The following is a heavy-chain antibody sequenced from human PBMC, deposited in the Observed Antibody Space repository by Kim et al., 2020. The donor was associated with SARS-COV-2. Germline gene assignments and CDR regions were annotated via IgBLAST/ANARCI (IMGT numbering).Heavy chain of an antibody. CDR3: ARTYGSGRGLSGFDP. J-gene: IGHJ5*02. V-gene: IGHV4-59*13. CDR1: GGSISSYY. CDR2: IYYSGST. D-gene: IGHD3-10*01. Sequence: SETLSLTCTVSGGSISSYYWSWIRQPPGKGLEWIGYIYYSGSTNYNPSLKSRVTISVDTAKNQFSLKLSTVTAADTAVYYCARTYGSGRGLSGFDPWGQGTLVTVSS.